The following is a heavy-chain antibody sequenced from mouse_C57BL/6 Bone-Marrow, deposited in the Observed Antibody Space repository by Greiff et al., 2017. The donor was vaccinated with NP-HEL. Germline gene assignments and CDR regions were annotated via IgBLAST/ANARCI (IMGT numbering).Heavy chain of an antibody. CDR1: GFNIKDYY. D-gene: IGHD1-1*01. Sequence: VQLKQSGAELVRPGASVKLSCTASGFNIKDYYMHWVKQRPEQGLEWIGRIDPEDGDTEYAPKFQDKATMTADTSSNTAYLQLSSLTSEDTAVYYCTTSYYGSRGFAYWGQGTLVTVSA. CDR2: IDPEDGDT. J-gene: IGHJ3*01. CDR3: TTSYYGSRGFAY. V-gene: IGHV14-1*01.